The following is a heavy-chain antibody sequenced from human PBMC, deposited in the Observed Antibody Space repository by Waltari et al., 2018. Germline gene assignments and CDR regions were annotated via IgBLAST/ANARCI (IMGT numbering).Heavy chain of an antibody. Sequence: EVQLVESGGGLVQPGGSLRLSCVASGFTVRNNYISWVRQAPGKGLEWVSVLDAGGSTYYANSVKDRFTISRDNSKNTLYLQMNSMRADDTAVYYCAKGAYRSSLFDYWGQGTLVTVSS. J-gene: IGHJ4*02. V-gene: IGHV3-66*01. CDR1: GFTVRNNY. CDR3: AKGAYRSSLFDY. D-gene: IGHD6-13*01. CDR2: LDAGGST.